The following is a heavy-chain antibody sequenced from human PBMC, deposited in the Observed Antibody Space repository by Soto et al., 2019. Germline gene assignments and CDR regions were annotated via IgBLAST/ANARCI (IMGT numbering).Heavy chain of an antibody. J-gene: IGHJ4*02. CDR2: IIPIFGTA. V-gene: IGHV1-69*13. CDR1: GYTFTSYG. D-gene: IGHD3-22*01. CDR3: ASSYYYDSSGYYLDFDY. Sequence: ASVKVSCKASGYTFTSYGISWVRQAPGQGLEWMGGIIPIFGTANYAQKFQGRVTITADESTSTAYMELSSLRSEDTAVYYCASSYYYDSSGYYLDFDYWGQGTLVTVSS.